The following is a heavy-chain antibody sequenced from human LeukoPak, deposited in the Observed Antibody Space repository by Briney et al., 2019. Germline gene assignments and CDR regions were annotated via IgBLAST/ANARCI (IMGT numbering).Heavy chain of an antibody. J-gene: IGHJ4*02. CDR1: GGSISSGTYY. V-gene: IGHV4-61*02. CDR3: ARHGGDSGTNIWYYFDY. CDR2: IYTSGTT. Sequence: SETLSLTCTVSGGSISSGTYYWSWIRQPAGKGLEWIGRIYTSGTTHYNPSLENRVIISVGTSKNQFSLKLSSVTAADTAVYYCARHGGDSGTNIWYYFDYWGQGTMVTVSS. D-gene: IGHD1-1*01.